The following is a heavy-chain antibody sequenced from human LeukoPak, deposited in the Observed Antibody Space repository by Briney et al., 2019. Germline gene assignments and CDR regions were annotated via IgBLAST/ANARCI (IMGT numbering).Heavy chain of an antibody. J-gene: IGHJ5*02. V-gene: IGHV3-21*01. CDR1: GFTFSSYE. CDR3: ARENTVVVPAAIHNWFDP. D-gene: IGHD2-2*01. Sequence: GGSLRLSCAASGFTFSSYEMNWVRQAPGKGLEWVSSISSSSSYIYYADSVKGRFTISRDNAKNSLYLQMNSLRAEDTAVYYCARENTVVVPAAIHNWFDPWGQGTLVTVSS. CDR2: ISSSSSYI.